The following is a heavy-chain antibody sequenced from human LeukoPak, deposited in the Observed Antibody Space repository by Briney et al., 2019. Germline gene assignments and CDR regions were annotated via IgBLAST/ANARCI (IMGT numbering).Heavy chain of an antibody. J-gene: IGHJ4*02. V-gene: IGHV4-59*01. CDR2: IYYSGST. CDR3: ARVGIVVVPAAIPHFDY. D-gene: IGHD2-2*01. Sequence: PSETLSLTCTVSGGSISSYYWSWIRQPPAKGVEWIGYIYYSGSTNYNPSLKSRVTISVDTSKNQFSLQLSSVTAADTAVYYCARVGIVVVPAAIPHFDYWGQGTLVTVSS. CDR1: GGSISSYY.